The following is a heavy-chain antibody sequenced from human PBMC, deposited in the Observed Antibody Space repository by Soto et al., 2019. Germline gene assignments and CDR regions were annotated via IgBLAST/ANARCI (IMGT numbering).Heavy chain of an antibody. CDR2: IYYSGST. V-gene: IGHV4-31*03. J-gene: IGHJ5*02. Sequence: QVQLQESGPGLVKPSQTLSLTCTVSGGSISSGGYYWSWIRQHPGKGLEWIGYIYYSGSTYSNPSLKSRVTISVDTSKNQFSLKLSSVTAADTAVYYCATSREAARSYWFDPWGQGTLVTVSS. CDR3: ATSREAARSYWFDP. D-gene: IGHD6-6*01. CDR1: GGSISSGGYY.